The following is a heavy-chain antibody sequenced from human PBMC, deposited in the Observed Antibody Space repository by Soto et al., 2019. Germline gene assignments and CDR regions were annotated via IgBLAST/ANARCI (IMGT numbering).Heavy chain of an antibody. J-gene: IGHJ3*02. CDR2: IKQDGTEK. Sequence: GGSLRLSCAASGFTFSRYWMNWVRQAPGKGLEWVANIKQDGTEKNYVDSVKGRFAISRDNAKNSLYLQMDSLRAEDTAVYFCARGDTPMITGMDSFDIWGQGTLVTVSS. D-gene: IGHD5-18*01. V-gene: IGHV3-7*01. CDR1: GFTFSRYW. CDR3: ARGDTPMITGMDSFDI.